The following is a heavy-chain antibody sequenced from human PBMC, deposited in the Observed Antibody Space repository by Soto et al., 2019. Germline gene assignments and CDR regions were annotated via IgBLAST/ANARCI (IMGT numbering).Heavy chain of an antibody. D-gene: IGHD3-10*01. CDR3: ARDRYDYGSGNYYNRIDF. Sequence: QVQLVQSGAEVKKPGSSVKVSCKASGGIFSTYAISWLRQAPGQGLEWMGGIIPLFGTPNYAQRFQGRVTITADESTSTDYMELSRLRSEDTAVYYCARDRYDYGSGNYYNRIDFWGQGTLVTVSS. CDR1: GGIFSTYA. CDR2: IIPLFGTP. V-gene: IGHV1-69*01. J-gene: IGHJ4*02.